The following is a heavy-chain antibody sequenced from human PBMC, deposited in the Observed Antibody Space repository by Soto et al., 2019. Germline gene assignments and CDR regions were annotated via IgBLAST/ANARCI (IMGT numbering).Heavy chain of an antibody. CDR1: GGSIDGLY. Sequence: QVQLQESGPGLVKPSATLSLTCSVSGGSIDGLYWTWVRQSPGRGLEWIGWIYYSGTTTYNPSLESRVAMSVDTSKNQFSLKLSSVTAADTAIYYCAKLRNHYCMDVWGRGTTVAVSS. CDR2: IYYSGTT. J-gene: IGHJ6*03. V-gene: IGHV4-59*08. CDR3: AKLRNHYCMDV.